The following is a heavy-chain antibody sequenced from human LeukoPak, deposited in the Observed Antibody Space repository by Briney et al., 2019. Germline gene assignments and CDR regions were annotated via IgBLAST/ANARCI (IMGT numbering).Heavy chain of an antibody. CDR1: GVSFSDYS. CDR3: TRLRWGAFDI. D-gene: IGHD4-23*01. J-gene: IGHJ3*02. CDR2: INHRGST. Sequence: SEPLSLTCAVSGVSFSDYSWSWIRQPPGKGLEWIGEINHRGSTNYNPSLKSRVTISVDTSNNHLSLRLSSVTAADTAVYYCTRLRWGAFDIWGQGTMVTVSS. V-gene: IGHV4-34*01.